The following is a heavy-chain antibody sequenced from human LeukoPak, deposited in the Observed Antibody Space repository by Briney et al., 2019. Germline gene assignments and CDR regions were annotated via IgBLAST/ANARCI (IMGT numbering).Heavy chain of an antibody. CDR2: IIPIFGTA. CDR1: GGTFSSYA. V-gene: IGHV1-69*13. Sequence: ASVKVSCKASGGTFSSYAISWVRQAPGQGLEWMGGIIPIFGTANYAQKFQGRVTITADESTSTAYMELSSLRSEDTAVYYCARSVITMVRGVIILDYWGQGTLVTVSS. CDR3: ARSVITMVRGVIILDY. J-gene: IGHJ4*02. D-gene: IGHD3-10*01.